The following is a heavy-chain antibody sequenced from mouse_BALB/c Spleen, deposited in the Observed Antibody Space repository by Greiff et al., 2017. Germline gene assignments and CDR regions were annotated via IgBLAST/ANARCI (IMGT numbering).Heavy chain of an antibody. V-gene: IGHV5-6-3*01. CDR3: ARDLDGCFHY. CDR2: INSNGGST. J-gene: IGHJ2*01. Sequence: EVQLVESGGGLVQPGGSLKLSCAASGFTFSSYGMSWVRQTPDKRLELVATINSNGGSTYYPDSVKGRFTISRDNAKNTLYLQMSSLKSEDTAMYYCARDLDGCFHYWGQGTTLTVSS. D-gene: IGHD2-3*01. CDR1: GFTFSSYG.